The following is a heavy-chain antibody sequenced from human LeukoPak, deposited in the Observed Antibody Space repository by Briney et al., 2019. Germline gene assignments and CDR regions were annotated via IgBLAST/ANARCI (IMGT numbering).Heavy chain of an antibody. V-gene: IGHV4-39*01. CDR3: TSWSRSAVDY. CDR1: GGSIGSSSYY. D-gene: IGHD2-8*01. Sequence: SETLSLTCTVSGGSIGSSSYYWGWIRQPPGKGLEWIGSIYYSGSTYYNPSLKSRVTISVDTSKNQFSLKLSSVTAADTAVYYCTSWSRSAVDYWGQGTLVTVSS. CDR2: IYYSGST. J-gene: IGHJ4*02.